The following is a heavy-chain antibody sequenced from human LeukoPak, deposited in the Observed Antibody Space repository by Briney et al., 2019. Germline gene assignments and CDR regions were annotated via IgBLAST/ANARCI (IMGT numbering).Heavy chain of an antibody. J-gene: IGHJ4*02. Sequence: GESLKISCKGSGYSFTSYWIGWVRQMPGKGLEWMGIIYPGDSDTRYSPSLQGQVTISADKSIRTAYLQWSSLKASDTAMYYCARGMSRDYYDSSGSPATFDYWGQGTLVTVSS. CDR1: GYSFTSYW. CDR3: ARGMSRDYYDSSGSPATFDY. V-gene: IGHV5-51*01. CDR2: IYPGDSDT. D-gene: IGHD3-22*01.